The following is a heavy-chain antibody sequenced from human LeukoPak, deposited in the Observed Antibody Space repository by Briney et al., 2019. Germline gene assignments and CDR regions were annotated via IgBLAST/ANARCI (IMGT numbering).Heavy chain of an antibody. CDR2: INSDGSTT. J-gene: IGHJ3*02. V-gene: IGHV3-74*01. Sequence: GGSLRLSCAASGFTFSSYWMHWVRQAPGKGLVWVSNINSDGSTTTYADSVKGRFTISRDNAENTLYLQMNSLRAEDTAVYYCARAWYGAPRSTFDIWGQGTMVTVSS. CDR3: ARAWYGAPRSTFDI. D-gene: IGHD4-17*01. CDR1: GFTFSSYW.